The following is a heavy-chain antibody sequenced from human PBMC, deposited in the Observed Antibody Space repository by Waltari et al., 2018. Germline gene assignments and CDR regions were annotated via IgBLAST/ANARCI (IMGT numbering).Heavy chain of an antibody. CDR1: GGTFSSYA. V-gene: IGHV1-69*13. Sequence: QVQLVQSGAEVKKPGSSVKVSCKASGGTFSSYAISWVRQAPGQGLEWMGGIIPIFGTANYAQKFQGRVTITADESTSTAYMELSSLRSEDTAVYYCARESAAVAGRAFDIWGQGTMVTVSS. CDR3: ARESAAVAGRAFDI. J-gene: IGHJ3*02. D-gene: IGHD6-19*01. CDR2: IIPIFGTA.